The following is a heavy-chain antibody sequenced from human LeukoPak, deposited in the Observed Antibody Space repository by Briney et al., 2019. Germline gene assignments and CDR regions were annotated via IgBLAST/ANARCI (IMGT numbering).Heavy chain of an antibody. D-gene: IGHD2-8*01. CDR2: INPNSGGT. CDR1: GYTFTGYY. J-gene: IGHJ4*02. V-gene: IGHV1-2*02. CDR3: ARVWPCTNGVCPDVFEY. Sequence: VASVTVSCTASGYTFTGYYMHWVRQAPGQGLAWMGWINPNSGGTYYAQKFQGRVTMTRDTSISSAYMELSSLRSDDTAVYYCARVWPCTNGVCPDVFEYWGQGTLVTVSS.